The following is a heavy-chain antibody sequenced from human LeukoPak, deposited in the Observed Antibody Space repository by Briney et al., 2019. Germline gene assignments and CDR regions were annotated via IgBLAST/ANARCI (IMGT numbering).Heavy chain of an antibody. J-gene: IGHJ4*02. CDR1: GFTFSSYA. D-gene: IGHD5-24*01. V-gene: IGHV3-23*01. CDR3: AKGFRGNPLDY. CDR2: ISGSGGST. Sequence: GGSLRLSCAASGFTFSSYAMSWVRQAPGKGLERVSAISGSGGSTYYADSGKGRFTISRDNSKNTLYLQMNSLRAEDTAVYYCAKGFRGNPLDYWGQGTLVTVSS.